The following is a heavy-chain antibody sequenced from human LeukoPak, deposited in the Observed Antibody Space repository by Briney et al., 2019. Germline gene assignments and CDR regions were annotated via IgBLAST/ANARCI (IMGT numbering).Heavy chain of an antibody. CDR2: IYTSGST. CDR1: GGSISSYY. Sequence: PSETLSLTCTVSGGSISSYYRSWIRQPAGKGLEWIGRIYTSGSTNYNPSLKSRVTMSVDTSKNQFSLKLSSVTAADTAVYYCASQYSSSWTDAFDIWGQGTMVTVSS. J-gene: IGHJ3*02. V-gene: IGHV4-4*07. CDR3: ASQYSSSWTDAFDI. D-gene: IGHD6-13*01.